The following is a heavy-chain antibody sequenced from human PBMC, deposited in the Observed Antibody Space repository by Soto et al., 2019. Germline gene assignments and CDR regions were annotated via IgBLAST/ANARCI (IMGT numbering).Heavy chain of an antibody. CDR2: ISYDGSNK. CDR3: AKDRAGGSGSYYSIYYYYYGMDV. D-gene: IGHD3-10*01. Sequence: HLRGSLRLACAASGFTFPSYGIHFFRPPPFKWLEWVAVISYDGSNKYYADSVKGRLTISRDNSKNTLYLQMNSLRAEDTAVYYCAKDRAGGSGSYYSIYYYYYGMDVWGQGTTVTVSS. V-gene: IGHV3-30*18. CDR1: GFTFPSYG. J-gene: IGHJ6*02.